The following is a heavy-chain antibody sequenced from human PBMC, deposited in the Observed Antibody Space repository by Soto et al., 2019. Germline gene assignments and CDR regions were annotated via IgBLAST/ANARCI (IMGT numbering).Heavy chain of an antibody. D-gene: IGHD3-22*01. V-gene: IGHV3-30*18. CDR3: AQDTYYHDTSGYYTFDY. CDR1: GLTFSSFG. CDR2: ISYDGRNK. Sequence: GGSLRLSCAASGLTFSSFGMHWVRQAPGRGLEWVAGISYDGRNKYYVDSVKGRFTISRDNSKNTLDLQMNSLRVEDTAVFYCAQDTYYHDTSGYYTFDYWGQGALVTVSS. J-gene: IGHJ4*02.